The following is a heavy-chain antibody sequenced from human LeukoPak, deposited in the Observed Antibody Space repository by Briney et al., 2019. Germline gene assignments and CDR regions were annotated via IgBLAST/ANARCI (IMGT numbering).Heavy chain of an antibody. CDR2: IYHSGNT. J-gene: IGHJ4*02. Sequence: PSETLSLTCAVSGYSISSGYYWGWLRQPPGKGLEWIGSIYHSGNTYYNPSLKSRVTISLGTSKNQFSLKLSPVTATDTAVYYCARLKDSSGYYPNYFDYWGQGTLVTVSS. D-gene: IGHD3-22*01. CDR1: GYSISSGYY. CDR3: ARLKDSSGYYPNYFDY. V-gene: IGHV4-38-2*01.